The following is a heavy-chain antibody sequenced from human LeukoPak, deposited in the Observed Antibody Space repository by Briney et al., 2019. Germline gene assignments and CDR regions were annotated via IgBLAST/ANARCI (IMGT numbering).Heavy chain of an antibody. CDR1: GASISSGGYY. CDR3: ARDHIQTYFDF. V-gene: IGHV4-31*03. Sequence: SETLSLTCTVSGASISSGGYYWSWIRQVPGKGLEYIGFIYYNGGTYYNPSLKRRVTISVDTSENQFSLDLTSVTAADTAVYYCARDHIQTYFDFWGQGTLVTVSS. J-gene: IGHJ4*02. D-gene: IGHD2-21*01. CDR2: IYYNGGT.